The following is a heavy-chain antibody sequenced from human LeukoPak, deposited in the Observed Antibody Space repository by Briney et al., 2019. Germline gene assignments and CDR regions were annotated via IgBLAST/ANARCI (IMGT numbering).Heavy chain of an antibody. D-gene: IGHD2-8*01. CDR2: ISTSRTTI. V-gene: IGHV3-48*01. J-gene: IGHJ5*02. Sequence: GGSLRLSCAAPGFTFSSYSMNWVRQAPGKGLEWVSYISTSRTTIYYADSVKGRFTFSRDNAKNSVDLQMNSLRAEDTAVYYCARGAAMDGPYNWFDPWGQGTLVTVSS. CDR3: ARGAAMDGPYNWFDP. CDR1: GFTFSSYS.